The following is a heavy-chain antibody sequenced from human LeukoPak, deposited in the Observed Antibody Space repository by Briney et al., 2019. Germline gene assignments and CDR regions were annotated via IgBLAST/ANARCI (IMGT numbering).Heavy chain of an antibody. J-gene: IGHJ6*03. Sequence: GASVKVSCKASGGTFSSYAISWVRQAPGQGLEWMGGIIPIFGTANYAQKFQGRVTITADESTSTAYMELSSLRSEDTAVYYCARGRADYYGSGSYSKYYYYYYYMDVWGEGTTVTISS. CDR2: IIPIFGTA. CDR1: GGTFSSYA. D-gene: IGHD3-10*01. V-gene: IGHV1-69*13. CDR3: ARGRADYYGSGSYSKYYYYYYYMDV.